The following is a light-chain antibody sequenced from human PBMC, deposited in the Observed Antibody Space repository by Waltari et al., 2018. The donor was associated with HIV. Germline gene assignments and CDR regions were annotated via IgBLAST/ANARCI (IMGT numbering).Light chain of an antibody. CDR2: DNN. J-gene: IGLJ2*01. CDR1: GSNMGNNY. CDR3: GTWDSSLSAVV. V-gene: IGLV1-51*01. Sequence: QSVLTQPPSVSAAPGQKVTISCSGSGSNMGNNYVSWYQQVPGTVPKVLIYDNNKRPSGSLDRFSGSKSGTSATLGITGLQTGDEADYYCGTWDSSLSAVVFGGGTKLTVL.